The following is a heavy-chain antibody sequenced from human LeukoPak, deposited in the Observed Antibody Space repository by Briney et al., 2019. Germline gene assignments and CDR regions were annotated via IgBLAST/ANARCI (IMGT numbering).Heavy chain of an antibody. CDR1: GGSISSSNW. Sequence: TSGTLSLTCAVSGGSISSSNWWSWVRQPPGKGLEWIGEIYHSGSTNYNPSLKSRVTMSVDTSKNQFSLKLSSVTAADTAVYYCARSVISIVGATNYFDYWGQGTLVTVSS. J-gene: IGHJ4*02. CDR2: IYHSGST. D-gene: IGHD1-26*01. CDR3: ARSVISIVGATNYFDY. V-gene: IGHV4-4*02.